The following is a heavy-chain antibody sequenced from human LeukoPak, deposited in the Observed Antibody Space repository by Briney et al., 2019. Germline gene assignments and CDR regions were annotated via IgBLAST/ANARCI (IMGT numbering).Heavy chain of an antibody. V-gene: IGHV3-23*01. Sequence: PGGSLRLSCAASGFTFTSYAISWVPHAPEKGLEGVSVLSGSGGYTYYGVSVKGRFTISRENSKNTLYLQMNSLRAGDTGVFFCAKGVSRAYRDFDCWGQGTVVSVSS. J-gene: IGHJ4*02. D-gene: IGHD3-16*01. CDR1: GFTFTSYA. CDR3: AKGVSRAYRDFDC. CDR2: LSGSGGYT.